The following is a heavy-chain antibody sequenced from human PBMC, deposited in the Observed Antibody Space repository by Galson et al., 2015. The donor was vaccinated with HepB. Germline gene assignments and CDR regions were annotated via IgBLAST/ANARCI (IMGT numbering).Heavy chain of an antibody. J-gene: IGHJ4*02. CDR2: ISKSGWTT. Sequence: SLRLSCAASGFSFSSFAMHWVRQAPGKGLEWVSYISKSGWTTYYADSVKGRFTISRDNAKNSLYLQMNRLRAEDTAVYYCARDPGIAAAGTNVDYWGQGILVTVSS. CDR3: ARDPGIAAAGTNVDY. D-gene: IGHD6-13*01. V-gene: IGHV3-48*03. CDR1: GFSFSSFA.